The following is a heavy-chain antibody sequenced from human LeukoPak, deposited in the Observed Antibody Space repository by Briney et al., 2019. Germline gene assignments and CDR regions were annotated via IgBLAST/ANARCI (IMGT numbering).Heavy chain of an antibody. CDR2: INPYDGNT. J-gene: IGHJ2*01. V-gene: IGHV1-18*01. CDR1: GYTFTNYD. Sequence: GASVKVSCKASGYTFTNYDISWVRQAPGQRLEWMGWINPYDGNTNYAQNLQGRVIMTTDTSTSTAYMELRSLRSDDTAVYYCARGGGGWYFDLWGRGTLVAVSS. D-gene: IGHD3-16*01. CDR3: ARGGGGWYFDL.